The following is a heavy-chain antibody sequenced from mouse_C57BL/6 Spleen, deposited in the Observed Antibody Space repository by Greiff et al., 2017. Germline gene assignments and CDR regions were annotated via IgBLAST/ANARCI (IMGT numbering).Heavy chain of an antibody. V-gene: IGHV5-9-1*02. CDR3: TRGGIDFWFAY. CDR1: GFTFSSYA. CDR2: ISSGGDYI. J-gene: IGHJ3*01. Sequence: DVMLVESGEGLVKPGGSLKLSCAASGFTFSSYAMSWVRQTPEKRLEWVAYISSGGDYIYYADTVKGRFTISRDNARNTLYLQMSSLKSEDTAMYYCTRGGIDFWFAYWGQGTLVTVSA. D-gene: IGHD2-12*01.